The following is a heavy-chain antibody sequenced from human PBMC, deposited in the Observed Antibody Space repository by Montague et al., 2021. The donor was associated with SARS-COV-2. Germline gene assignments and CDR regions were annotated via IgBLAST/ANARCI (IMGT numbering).Heavy chain of an antibody. D-gene: IGHD3-3*01. Sequence: SLRLSCAASGSTFSSYAMHWARPAPGKGLEWVAVISYDGSNKYYADSVKGRFTISRANSKNTLYLQMNSLRAEDTAVYYCARAYYDFWSGYFPKGYYYGMGVWGVGTKDTDSS. CDR3: ARAYYDFWSGYFPKGYYYGMGV. CDR1: GSTFSSYA. CDR2: ISYDGSNK. V-gene: IGHV3-30-3*01. J-gene: IGHJ6*02.